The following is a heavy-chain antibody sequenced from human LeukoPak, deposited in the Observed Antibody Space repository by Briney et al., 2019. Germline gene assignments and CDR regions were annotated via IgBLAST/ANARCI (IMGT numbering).Heavy chain of an antibody. D-gene: IGHD6-13*01. J-gene: IGHJ4*02. CDR3: ARVRVESSSSWYLYDY. V-gene: IGHV3-20*04. CDR1: GGSISSYY. Sequence: ETLSLTCTVSGGSISSYYWSWVRQAPGKGLEWVSGINWNGGSTGYADSVKGRFTISRDNAKNSLYLQMNSLRAEDTALYYCARVRVESSSSWYLYDYWGQGTLVTVSS. CDR2: INWNGGST.